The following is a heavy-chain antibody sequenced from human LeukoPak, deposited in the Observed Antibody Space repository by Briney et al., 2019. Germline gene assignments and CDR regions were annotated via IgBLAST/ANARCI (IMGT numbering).Heavy chain of an antibody. Sequence: GSSVKVSCRASGGTFSSYTTSWVRQAPGQGLEWMGRIIPILGIANYAQKFQGRVTITADKSTSTAYMELSSLRSEDTAVYYCARGYYYDSSGVDYWGQGTLVTVSS. J-gene: IGHJ4*02. V-gene: IGHV1-69*02. D-gene: IGHD3-22*01. CDR2: IIPILGIA. CDR3: ARGYYYDSSGVDY. CDR1: GGTFSSYT.